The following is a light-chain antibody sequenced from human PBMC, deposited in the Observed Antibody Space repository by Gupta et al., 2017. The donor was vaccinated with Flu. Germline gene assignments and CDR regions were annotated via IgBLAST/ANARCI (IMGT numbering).Light chain of an antibody. V-gene: IGLV3-1*01. CDR1: KLGDKY. CDR3: QAWDSSTVKG. CDR2: QDS. J-gene: IGLJ2*01. Sequence: SYELTQPPSVSVSPGQTASITCSGDKLGDKYACWYQQKPGQSPVLVIYQDSKRPSGIPERFSGSNSGNTATLTISGTQAMDEADYYCQAWDSSTVKGFGGGTKLTVL.